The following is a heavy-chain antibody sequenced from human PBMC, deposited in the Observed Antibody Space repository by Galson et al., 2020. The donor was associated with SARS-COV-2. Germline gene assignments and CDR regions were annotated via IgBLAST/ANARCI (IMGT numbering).Heavy chain of an antibody. CDR2: IYPGDSDT. V-gene: IGHV5-51*01. CDR1: GYSFTNYW. Sequence: GESLKISCKGSGYSFTNYWIGWVRQMPGKGLEWMGIIYPGDSDTRYSPSFQGQVTISADKSITTANLQWSSLKASDSAMYYCARLGEVGATLTHFDYWGQGTLVSVSS. D-gene: IGHD1-26*01. J-gene: IGHJ4*02. CDR3: ARLGEVGATLTHFDY.